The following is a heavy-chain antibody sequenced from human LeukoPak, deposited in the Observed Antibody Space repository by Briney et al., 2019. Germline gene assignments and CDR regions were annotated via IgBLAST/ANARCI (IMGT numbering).Heavy chain of an antibody. D-gene: IGHD1-26*01. V-gene: IGHV4-61*01. CDR3: AAEVGDYVVY. Sequence: SETLSLTCTVSGGSVSSGSYYWGWIRQPPGKGLEWIGYIYYSGSTNYNPSLKSRVTISVDTSKNQFSLKLSSVTAADTAVYYCAAEVGDYVVYWGQGTLVTVSS. CDR2: IYYSGST. CDR1: GGSVSSGSYY. J-gene: IGHJ4*02.